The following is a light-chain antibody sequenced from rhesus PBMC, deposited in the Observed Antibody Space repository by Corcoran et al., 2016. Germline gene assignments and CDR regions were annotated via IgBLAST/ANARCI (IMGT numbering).Light chain of an antibody. V-gene: IGKV3-35*01. J-gene: IGKJ4*01. Sequence: EIVMTQSPATLSLSPGERATLSCRASQSVSNNLAWYQQKPGQAPRLLIYDASNRATGIPDRFSGSGSGTDFTLTISSLEPEDVGVYYCQQESNWPLTFGGGTKVEIK. CDR2: DAS. CDR3: QQESNWPLT. CDR1: QSVSNN.